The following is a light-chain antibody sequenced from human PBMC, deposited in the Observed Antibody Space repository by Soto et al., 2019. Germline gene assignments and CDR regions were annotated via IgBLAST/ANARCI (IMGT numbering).Light chain of an antibody. J-gene: IGKJ2*01. CDR2: GAS. CDR1: QSVTSTY. Sequence: IVLTQSPGTLSLSPGERATFSCRASQSVTSTYLAWYQVRPGQAPRLLIYGASSRATGIPDRFSASGSGTDFTLTISRLEAEDFAVYYCQQYGSSSFTFGQGTKLEI. V-gene: IGKV3-20*01. CDR3: QQYGSSSFT.